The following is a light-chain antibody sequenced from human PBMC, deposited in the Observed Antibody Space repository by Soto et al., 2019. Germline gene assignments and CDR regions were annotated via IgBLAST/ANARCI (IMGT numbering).Light chain of an antibody. J-gene: IGLJ1*01. CDR1: SSNIGAGYD. CDR3: QSYDSSLSAL. CDR2: GNS. V-gene: IGLV1-40*01. Sequence: QSVLTQTPSVSGAPGQRVTIACTGSSSNIGAGYDVHWYQQLPGTAPKLLIYGNSNRPSGVPDRFSGSKSGTSASLAITGLQVEDEADYYCQSYDSSLSALFGTGTKVTVL.